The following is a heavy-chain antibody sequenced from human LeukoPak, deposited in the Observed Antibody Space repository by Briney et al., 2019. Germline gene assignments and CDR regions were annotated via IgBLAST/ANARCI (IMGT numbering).Heavy chain of an antibody. V-gene: IGHV3-30-3*01. D-gene: IGHD3-16*01. CDR2: LSFGGGNK. CDR3: ARDSIGGSPLFKFDY. J-gene: IGHJ4*02. Sequence: PGGSLRLSCAASGFAFNNYDILWVPPAPGKGLEWVAILSFGGGNKYYADSVKGRFTSSKDNSKNTLYLHMNRLRAEDTAVYYCARDSIGGSPLFKFDYWGQGTLVTVS. CDR1: GFAFNNYD.